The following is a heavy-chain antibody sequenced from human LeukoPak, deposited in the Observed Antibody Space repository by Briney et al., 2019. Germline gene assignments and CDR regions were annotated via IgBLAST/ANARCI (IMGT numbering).Heavy chain of an antibody. CDR1: GFTFSDYY. CDR3: ARRAFTGYTYGLDY. J-gene: IGHJ4*02. CDR2: ISSNSATI. D-gene: IGHD5-18*01. V-gene: IGHV3-11*04. Sequence: GGSLRLSCAASGFTFSDYYMSWVRQAPGKGLEWVSYISSNSATIYYADSVKGRFTISRDNAKNSLYLQMNSLKDDDTAVYFCARRAFTGYTYGLDYWGQGTLVTVSS.